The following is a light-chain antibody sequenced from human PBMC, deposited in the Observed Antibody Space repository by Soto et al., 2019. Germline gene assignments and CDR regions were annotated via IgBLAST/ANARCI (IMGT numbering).Light chain of an antibody. J-gene: IGKJ3*01. CDR2: DTS. CDR3: QQRGNWPPGFT. CDR1: QSVSSSY. V-gene: IGKV3-11*01. Sequence: EVVLSQSACTLSLSTGERATLSCRASQSVSSSYLAWYQHKPGQAPRLLIYDTSNRATGIPARFSGSGSGTDFTLTISSLEPEDFAVYYCQQRGNWPPGFTFGPRTKV.